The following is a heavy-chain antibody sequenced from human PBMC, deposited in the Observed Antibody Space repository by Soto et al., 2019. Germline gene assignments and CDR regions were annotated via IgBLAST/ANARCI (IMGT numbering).Heavy chain of an antibody. Sequence: ASVKVSCKASGGTFSSYAISWVRQAPGQGLEWLGWINPHSGATNYAQKFLGRVTMSADTSASTAYMDLARLKSDDTAVYYWVSAHALGFSNWFDPWGRGTLVTVSS. D-gene: IGHD3-10*01. V-gene: IGHV1-2*02. CDR1: GGTFSSYA. CDR3: VSAHALGFSNWFDP. J-gene: IGHJ5*02. CDR2: INPHSGAT.